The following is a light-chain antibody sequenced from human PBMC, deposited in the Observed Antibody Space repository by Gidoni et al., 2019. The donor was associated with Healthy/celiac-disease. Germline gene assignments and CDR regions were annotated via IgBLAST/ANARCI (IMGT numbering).Light chain of an antibody. CDR1: SSNIGAGYD. J-gene: IGLJ1*01. CDR2: GNS. Sequence: QSVLTQPPSVSAAPGQRVTLSSTGSSSNIGAGYDVHWYQQLPGTAPKLLIYGNSNRPSGVPDRFSGSKSGTSASLAITGLQAEDEADYYCQSYDSSLSGYVFGTGTKVTVL. CDR3: QSYDSSLSGYV. V-gene: IGLV1-40*01.